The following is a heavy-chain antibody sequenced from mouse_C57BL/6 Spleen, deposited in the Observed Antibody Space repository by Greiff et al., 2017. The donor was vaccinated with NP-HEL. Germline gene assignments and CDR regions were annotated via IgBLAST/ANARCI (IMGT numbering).Heavy chain of an antibody. D-gene: IGHD2-4*01. CDR1: GYTFTDYY. J-gene: IGHJ1*03. Sequence: VQLVESGPELVKPGASVKISCKASGYTFTDYYINWVKQRPGQGLEWIGWIYPGSGNTKYNEKFKGKATLTVDTSSSTAYMQLSSLTSEDSAVYFCARDYYDYDDGPYWYFDVWGTGTTVTVSS. CDR3: ARDYYDYDDGPYWYFDV. V-gene: IGHV1-84*01. CDR2: IYPGSGNT.